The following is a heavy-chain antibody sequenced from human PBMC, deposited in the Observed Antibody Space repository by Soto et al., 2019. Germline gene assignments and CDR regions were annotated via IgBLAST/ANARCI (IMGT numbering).Heavy chain of an antibody. D-gene: IGHD5-12*01. CDR1: GFTFSSYG. J-gene: IGHJ4*02. V-gene: IGHV3-33*01. CDR2: IWYDGSNK. CDR3: ASDWSGYDPSAEGYFDY. Sequence: PGGSLRLSCAASGFTFSSYGMHWVRQAPGKGLEWVAVIWYDGSNKYYADSVKGRFTISRDNSKNTLYLQMNSLRAEDTAVYFFASDWSGYDPSAEGYFDYWGQGTLVTVSS.